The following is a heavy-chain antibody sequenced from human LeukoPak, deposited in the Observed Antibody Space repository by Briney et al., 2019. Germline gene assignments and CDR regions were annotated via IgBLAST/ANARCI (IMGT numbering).Heavy chain of an antibody. J-gene: IGHJ1*01. V-gene: IGHV1-2*02. CDR1: GYTFTGYY. CDR3: ARDLEWLVRGYFQH. D-gene: IGHD6-19*01. CDR2: INPNSGGT. Sequence: GASVKVSSKASGYTFTGYYMHWVRQAPGQGLEWMGWINPNSGGTNYAQKFQGRVTMTRDTSISTAYMELSRLRSDDTAVYYCARDLEWLVRGYFQHWGQGTLVTVSS.